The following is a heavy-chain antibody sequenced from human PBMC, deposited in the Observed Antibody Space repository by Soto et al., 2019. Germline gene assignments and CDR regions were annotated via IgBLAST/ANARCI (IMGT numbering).Heavy chain of an antibody. CDR3: AREQTPGGYGGNSHVDL. Sequence: QVQLVQSGAEVKKPGSSVKVSCKASGGTFSSYAISWVRQAPGQGLEWMGGIIPIFGTADYAQKFQGRVTIDADESTRPADMELSSLRSEDTAVYYCAREQTPGGYGGNSHVDLWGRGTLVTVCS. J-gene: IGHJ2*01. V-gene: IGHV1-69*12. D-gene: IGHD2-21*02. CDR1: GGTFSSYA. CDR2: IIPIFGTA.